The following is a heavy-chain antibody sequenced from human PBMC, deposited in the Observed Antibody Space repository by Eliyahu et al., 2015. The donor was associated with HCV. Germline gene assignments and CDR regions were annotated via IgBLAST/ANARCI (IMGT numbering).Heavy chain of an antibody. CDR1: GGAISTSAYY. D-gene: IGHD1-26*01. J-gene: IGHJ5*02. V-gene: IGHV4-39*01. CDR3: ARHPPRGGSFYSWLDP. Sequence: QLQLQESDPGLVKPSGTLSLICSVSGGAISTSAYYWGWVRQAPGKGPEWIGSIHYSGVTYYNPSVESRVTISLDTSKNQFSLTLTSVTAADTAVYYCARHPPRGGSFYSWLDPWGQGTLVTVSS. CDR2: IHYSGVT.